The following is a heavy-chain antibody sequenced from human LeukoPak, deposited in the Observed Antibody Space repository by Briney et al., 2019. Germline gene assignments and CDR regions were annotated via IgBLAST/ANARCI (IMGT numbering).Heavy chain of an antibody. J-gene: IGHJ6*03. CDR1: GYTFTSYA. CDR3: ARVPRTYYYYMDV. CDR2: ISAYNGNT. V-gene: IGHV1-18*01. Sequence: ASVSVSCTASGYTFTSYAMHWVRQAPGQGLEWMGWISAYNGNTNYAQKLQGRVTMTTDTSTSTAYMELRSLRSDDTAVYYCARVPRTYYYYMDVWGKGTTVTVSS.